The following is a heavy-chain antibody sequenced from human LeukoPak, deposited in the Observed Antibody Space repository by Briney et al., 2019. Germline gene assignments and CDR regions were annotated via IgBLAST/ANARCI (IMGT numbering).Heavy chain of an antibody. D-gene: IGHD6-19*01. CDR3: AKRVAVTGTRYFQN. V-gene: IGHV3-23*01. CDR2: ISGNGGRT. CDR1: GFTFTTYA. Sequence: PGRSLRLSCAASGFTFTTYAMSWVRQAPGKGLEWVSGISGNGGRTYYADPVKGRFTISRDNSENTLYLQMNSLRAEDTAVYYCAKRVAVTGTRYFQNWGQGTLLTVSS. J-gene: IGHJ1*01.